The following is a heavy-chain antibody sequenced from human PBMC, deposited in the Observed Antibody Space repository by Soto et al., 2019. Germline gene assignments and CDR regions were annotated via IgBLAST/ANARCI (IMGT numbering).Heavy chain of an antibody. CDR1: GGTFSSYT. V-gene: IGHV1-69*08. Sequence: QVQLVQSGAEVKKPGSSVKVSCKASGGTFSSYTISWVRQAPGQGLEWMGRIIPILVIANYAQKFQGRVTVTADKATSTAYIELSSLRSQYTAVYYCAGEASSSFYWRYCGQGTLVTVSS. CDR3: AGEASSSFYWRY. J-gene: IGHJ4*02. CDR2: IIPILVIA. D-gene: IGHD6-6*01.